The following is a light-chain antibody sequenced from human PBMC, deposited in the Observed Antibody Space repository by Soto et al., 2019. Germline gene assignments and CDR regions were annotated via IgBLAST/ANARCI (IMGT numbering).Light chain of an antibody. CDR1: KLGDKY. Sequence: VLTQPPSVSVSPGQTASITCSGDKLGDKYACWYQQKPGQSPVLVIYQDSKRPSGIPERFSGSNSGNTATLTISGTQAMDEADCYCQAWDSSSVVFGGGTKVTVL. CDR3: QAWDSSSVV. J-gene: IGLJ2*01. CDR2: QDS. V-gene: IGLV3-1*01.